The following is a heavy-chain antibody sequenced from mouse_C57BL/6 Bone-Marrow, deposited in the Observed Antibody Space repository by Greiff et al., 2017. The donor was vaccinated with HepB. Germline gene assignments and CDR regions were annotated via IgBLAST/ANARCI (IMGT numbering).Heavy chain of an antibody. D-gene: IGHD2-4*01. CDR3: ARGYDYDRRYYARDY. V-gene: IGHV1-52*01. CDR1: GYTFTSYW. Sequence: QVQLQQPGAELVRPGSSVKLSCKASGYTFTSYWMHWVKQRPIQGLEWIGNIDPSDSDTHYNQKFKDKATFTVDKSSSTAYMQLSSLTSEDSAVYYCARGYDYDRRYYARDYGGQGTSVTVSS. J-gene: IGHJ4*01. CDR2: IDPSDSDT.